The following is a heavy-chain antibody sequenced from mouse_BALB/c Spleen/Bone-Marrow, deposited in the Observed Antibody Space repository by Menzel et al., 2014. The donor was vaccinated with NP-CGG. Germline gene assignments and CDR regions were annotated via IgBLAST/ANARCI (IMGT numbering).Heavy chain of an antibody. V-gene: IGHV1-37*01. CDR3: GRYGYEAMGF. J-gene: IGHJ4*01. Sequence: DVKLVESGPELVKPGASVKLSCRASGFSFTDYFINWVKQSHGKSLEWIGRIHPYNGDTFYTQKFKVKATLTVDKSSNTARMEVLSLTTEDSAVYYCGRYGYEAMGFWGQGTSVTVSS. CDR2: IHPYNGDT. D-gene: IGHD1-1*02. CDR1: GFSFTDYF.